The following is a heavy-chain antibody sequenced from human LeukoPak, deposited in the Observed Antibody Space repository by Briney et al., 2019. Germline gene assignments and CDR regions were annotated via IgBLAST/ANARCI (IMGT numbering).Heavy chain of an antibody. J-gene: IGHJ4*02. Sequence: SGGSLRLSCAASGFTFSSYAMHWVRQAPGKGLEYVSAISSNGGSTYYADSVKGRFTISRDNSRNTLYLQMNSLRAEDTAVYYCAKEIWFGELGPVDYWGQGTLVTVSS. CDR3: AKEIWFGELGPVDY. CDR1: GFTFSSYA. D-gene: IGHD3-10*01. CDR2: ISSNGGST. V-gene: IGHV3-64*04.